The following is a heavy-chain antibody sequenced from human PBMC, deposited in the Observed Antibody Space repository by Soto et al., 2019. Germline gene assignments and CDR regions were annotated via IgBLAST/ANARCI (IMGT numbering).Heavy chain of an antibody. V-gene: IGHV3-23*01. CDR1: GFTFSSYA. Sequence: GGSLRLSCAASGFTFSSYAMSWVRQAPGKGLEWVSATSGSGGSTYYADSVKGRFTISRDNSKNTLYLQMNSLRAEDTAVYYCAKPWDIVVVPAAGYWGQGTLVTVSS. J-gene: IGHJ4*02. CDR2: TSGSGGST. CDR3: AKPWDIVVVPAAGY. D-gene: IGHD2-2*01.